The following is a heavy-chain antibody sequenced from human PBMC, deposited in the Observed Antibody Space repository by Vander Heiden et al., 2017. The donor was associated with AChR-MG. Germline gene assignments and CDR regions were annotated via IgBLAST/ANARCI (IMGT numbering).Heavy chain of an antibody. J-gene: IGHJ4*02. CDR3: ARDRTPFTTVTTVTSVDY. D-gene: IGHD4-17*01. V-gene: IGHV1-69*01. Sequence: QVQLVQSGAEVTNPGSSVKVSCKASAGTFRSYAISWVRQAPGQGLEWMGGIIPIFGTANYAQKFQGRVTITADESTSTDYMELSSLRSEDTAVYYCARDRTPFTTVTTVTSVDYWGQGTLVTVSS. CDR2: IIPIFGTA. CDR1: AGTFRSYA.